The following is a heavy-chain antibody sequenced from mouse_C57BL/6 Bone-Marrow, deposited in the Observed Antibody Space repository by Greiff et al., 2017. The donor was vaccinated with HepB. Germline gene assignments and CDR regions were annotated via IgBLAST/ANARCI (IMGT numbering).Heavy chain of an antibody. CDR3: ARTGSNFRTYAMDY. V-gene: IGHV5-6*01. J-gene: IGHJ4*01. Sequence: EVQLQQSGGDLVKPGGSLKLSCAASGFTFSSYGMSWVRQTPDKRLEWVATISSGGSYTYYPDSVKGRFTISRDNAKNTLYLQMSSLKSEDTAMYYCARTGSNFRTYAMDYWGQGTSVTVSS. CDR2: ISSGGSYT. CDR1: GFTFSSYG. D-gene: IGHD2-5*01.